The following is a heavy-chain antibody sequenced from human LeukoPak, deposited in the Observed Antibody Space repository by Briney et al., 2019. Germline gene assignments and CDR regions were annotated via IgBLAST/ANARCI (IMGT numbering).Heavy chain of an antibody. D-gene: IGHD7-27*01. Sequence: ASVKVSCKASGYTFTSYDINWVRQATGQGLEWMGWMNPNSGNTGYAQKFQGRVTMTRNTSISTAYMELSSLRSEDTAVYYCARRTKLGARRVWYIDLWGRGTLVTVSS. V-gene: IGHV1-8*01. CDR2: MNPNSGNT. CDR1: GYTFTSYD. CDR3: ARRTKLGARRVWYIDL. J-gene: IGHJ2*01.